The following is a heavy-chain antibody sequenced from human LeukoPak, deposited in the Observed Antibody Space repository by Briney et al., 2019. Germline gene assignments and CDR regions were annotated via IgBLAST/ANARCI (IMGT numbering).Heavy chain of an antibody. V-gene: IGHV5-51*01. D-gene: IGHD3-16*01. CDR3: ARHTGEGSHFQH. Sequence: GESLKISCKGSGYSFTNYWIGWARQMPGKGLEWMGIIYPGDSDTRYSPSFRGQVIISADKSIRTAYLQWTSLKASDTAMYYCARHTGEGSHFQHWGQGSLVTVSS. CDR1: GYSFTNYW. CDR2: IYPGDSDT. J-gene: IGHJ1*01.